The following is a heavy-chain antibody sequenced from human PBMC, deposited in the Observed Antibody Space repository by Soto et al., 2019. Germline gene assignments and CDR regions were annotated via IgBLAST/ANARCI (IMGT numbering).Heavy chain of an antibody. CDR3: AKSSGITLVRGVTDY. D-gene: IGHD3-10*01. CDR1: GFAFSDYA. V-gene: IGHV3-23*01. Sequence: EVQLLESGGGSIQPGGSLRLSCAASGFAFSDYAMNWVRQAPGKGLEWVSAISGGAGDTYYADSVKGRFTISRDNSKNTLYLQMKSLRAEDTAIYYCAKSSGITLVRGVTDYWGQGTLVTVSS. CDR2: ISGGAGDT. J-gene: IGHJ4*02.